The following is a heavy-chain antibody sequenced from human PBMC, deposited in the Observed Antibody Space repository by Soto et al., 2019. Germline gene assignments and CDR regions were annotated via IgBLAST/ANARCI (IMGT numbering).Heavy chain of an antibody. CDR3: AKGPSGVVLIIP. D-gene: IGHD3-16*01. V-gene: IGHV3-23*01. J-gene: IGHJ4*01. CDR1: GFTYNNYA. Sequence: PGGSLRLSCAASGFTYNNYAMTWVRQAPGKGLEWVAAISGTGGTINYADSVKGRFSVSGDNSNGTVYLQMHSLRGDDTAVYFFAKGPSGVVLIIPWGQGTRVTVS. CDR2: ISGTGGTI.